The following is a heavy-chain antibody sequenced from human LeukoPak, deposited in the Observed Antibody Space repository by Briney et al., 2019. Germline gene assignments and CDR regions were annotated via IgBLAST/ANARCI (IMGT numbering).Heavy chain of an antibody. J-gene: IGHJ4*02. V-gene: IGHV3-23*01. D-gene: IGHD2-15*01. CDR1: GFTFSSYA. CDR3: ARTQGYCSGGSCSNPYDY. CDR2: ISGSGGST. Sequence: PGGSLRLSCAASGFTFSSYAMSWVRQAPGKGLEWVSAISGSGGSTYYADSVKGRFTISRDNSKNTLYLQMNSLRAEDTAVYYCARTQGYCSGGSCSNPYDYWGQGTLVTVSS.